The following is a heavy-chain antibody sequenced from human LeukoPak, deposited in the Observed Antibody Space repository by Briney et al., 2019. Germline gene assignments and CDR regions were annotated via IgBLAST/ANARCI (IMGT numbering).Heavy chain of an antibody. J-gene: IGHJ6*03. CDR3: ARDGRSRYSSGWTRRGYYMDV. CDR2: ISSSGSTI. CDR1: AFTFKNYE. Sequence: GGSLRLSCAASAFTFKNYEMNWVRQAPGKGLEWVSDISSSGSTIYYADSVKGRFTISRDNAKNSLYLQMNSLRAEDTAVYYCARDGRSRYSSGWTRRGYYMDVWGKGTTVTISS. V-gene: IGHV3-48*03. D-gene: IGHD6-19*01.